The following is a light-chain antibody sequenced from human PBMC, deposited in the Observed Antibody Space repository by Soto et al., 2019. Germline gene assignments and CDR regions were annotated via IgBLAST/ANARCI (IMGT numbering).Light chain of an antibody. CDR2: KAS. J-gene: IGKJ1*01. CDR3: QQYNSYPWT. CDR1: QSISSW. V-gene: IGKV1-5*03. Sequence: DILMTQSPSTLSASVGDRVTITCRASQSISSWLAWYQQKPGKAPKLLIYKASSLESGVPSRFSGSGSGTEFTLTISSLQTDDFATYYCQQYNSYPWTFGQGTKVDI.